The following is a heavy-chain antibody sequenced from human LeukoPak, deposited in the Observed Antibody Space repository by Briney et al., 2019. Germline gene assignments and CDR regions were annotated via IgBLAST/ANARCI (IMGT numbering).Heavy chain of an antibody. D-gene: IGHD6-19*01. Sequence: GGSLRLSCAASGFTFSSYSMNWVRQAPRKGLEWVSYISSSSSTIYYADSVKGRFTISRDNAKNSLYLQMNSLRAEDTAVYYCARLGSGSDYWGQGTLVTVSS. J-gene: IGHJ4*02. CDR3: ARLGSGSDY. CDR2: ISSSSSTI. CDR1: GFTFSSYS. V-gene: IGHV3-48*04.